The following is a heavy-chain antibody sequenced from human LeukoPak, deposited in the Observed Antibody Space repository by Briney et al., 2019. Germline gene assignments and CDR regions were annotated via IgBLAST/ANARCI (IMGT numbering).Heavy chain of an antibody. Sequence: SGPTLVNPTQTLTLTCTFSGLSLSPSAVGVGWVRQPPGKALEWLALIYCNDGKRYSPSLKSRLTITKVTSNNPVVLTMTNMDPVDTATYSCARPILDDYGEYYQGIFDYWGQGTLVTVSS. V-gene: IGHV2-5*01. D-gene: IGHD4-17*01. CDR2: IYCNDGK. CDR1: GLSLSPSAVG. J-gene: IGHJ4*02. CDR3: ARPILDDYGEYYQGIFDY.